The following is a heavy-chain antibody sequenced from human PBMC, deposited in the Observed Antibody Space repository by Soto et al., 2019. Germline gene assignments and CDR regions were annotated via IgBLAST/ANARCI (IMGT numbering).Heavy chain of an antibody. D-gene: IGHD5-12*01. J-gene: IGHJ4*02. Sequence: EVQLVESGGGLVQPGGSLRLSCAASGFTFSSYSMNWVRQAPGKGLEWVSYISSSSSTIYYADSVKGRFTISRDNAKNSLYLQMNSLRAEDTAVYYWASLGYSGYEHFDYWGQGTLVTVSS. CDR2: ISSSSSTI. CDR3: ASLGYSGYEHFDY. CDR1: GFTFSSYS. V-gene: IGHV3-48*01.